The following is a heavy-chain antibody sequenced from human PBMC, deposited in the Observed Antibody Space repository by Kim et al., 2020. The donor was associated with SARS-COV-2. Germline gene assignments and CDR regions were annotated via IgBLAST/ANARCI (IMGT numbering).Heavy chain of an antibody. V-gene: IGHV1-3*01. D-gene: IGHD4-17*01. J-gene: IGHJ4*02. Sequence: TKYSQKFQGSVTITRDTSASSDYIELSTLRSEDTAVYYCASWGVTTSFNYWGQGTLVTVSS. CDR2: T. CDR3: ASWGVTTSFNY.